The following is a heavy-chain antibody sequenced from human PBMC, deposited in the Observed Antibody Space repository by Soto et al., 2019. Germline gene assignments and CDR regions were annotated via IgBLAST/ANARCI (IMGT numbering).Heavy chain of an antibody. CDR2: MNPNSGNT. Sequence: VKVSCNASGYTFTSYDINWVRQATGQGLEWMGWMNPNSGNTGYAQKFQGRVTMTRNTSISTAYMELSSLRSEDTAVYYCARERSAAGTGWFDPWGQGTLVTVPQ. CDR3: ARERSAAGTGWFDP. V-gene: IGHV1-8*01. CDR1: GYTFTSYD. J-gene: IGHJ5*02. D-gene: IGHD6-13*01.